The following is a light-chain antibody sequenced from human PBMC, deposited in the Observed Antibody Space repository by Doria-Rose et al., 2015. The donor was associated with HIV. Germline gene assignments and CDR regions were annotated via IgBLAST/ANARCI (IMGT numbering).Light chain of an antibody. CDR1: QSFSSTY. Sequence: EIVMTQSPGTLSLPPGERATLSCRASQSFSSTYLAWYQQKPGQAPSLLIYDGSIRATGIPDRFSASGSGTDFTLTINRLEPEDFALYYCHQYGTPWTFGQGTKVEI. J-gene: IGKJ1*01. CDR3: HQYGTPWT. V-gene: IGKV3-20*01. CDR2: DGS.